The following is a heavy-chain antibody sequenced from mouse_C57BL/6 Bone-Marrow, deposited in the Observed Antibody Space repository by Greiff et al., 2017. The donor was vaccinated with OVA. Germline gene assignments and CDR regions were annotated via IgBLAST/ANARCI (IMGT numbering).Heavy chain of an antibody. CDR3: ARHETYYSNYD. CDR2: ISSGGSFT. D-gene: IGHD2-5*01. V-gene: IGHV5-6*01. CDR1: GFTFSSYG. Sequence: EVKVVESGGDLVKPGGSLKLSCAASGFTFSSYGMSWVRQTPDRRLDWVATISSGGSFTYSPDSVKGRFTFSRDNAKNTLYMQMSSLKSEDTAMYYCARHETYYSNYDWGQGTLVTVSA. J-gene: IGHJ3*01.